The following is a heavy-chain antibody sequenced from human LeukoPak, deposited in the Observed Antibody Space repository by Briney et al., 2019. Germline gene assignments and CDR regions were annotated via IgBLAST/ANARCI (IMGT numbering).Heavy chain of an antibody. CDR2: ISGSGGST. J-gene: IGHJ4*02. CDR1: GFTFSSYA. D-gene: IGHD2-15*01. CDR3: AMGYCSGGSCYGFDY. V-gene: IGHV3-23*01. Sequence: GGSLRLSCAASGFTFSSYAMSWVRQAPGKGLEWVSAISGSGGSTYYADSVKGRFTISRDNSKNTLYLQVNSLRAEDTAVYYCAMGYCSGGSCYGFDYWGQGTLVTVSS.